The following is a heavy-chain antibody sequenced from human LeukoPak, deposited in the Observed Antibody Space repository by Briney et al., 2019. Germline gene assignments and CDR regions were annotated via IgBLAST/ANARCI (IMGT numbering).Heavy chain of an antibody. V-gene: IGHV1-69*05. CDR2: IIPIFGTA. CDR3: ARDHHCSSTSCPMDV. J-gene: IGHJ6*04. CDR1: GGTFSSYA. Sequence: GASVKVSCKASGGTFSSYAISWVRQAPGQGLEWMGGIIPIFGTANYAQKFQGRVTITTDESTSTAYMELSSLRSEDTAVYYCARDHHCSSTSCPMDVWGKGTTVTVSS. D-gene: IGHD2-2*01.